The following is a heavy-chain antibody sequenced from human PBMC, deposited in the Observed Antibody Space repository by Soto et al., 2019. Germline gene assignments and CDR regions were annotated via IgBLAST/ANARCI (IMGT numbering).Heavy chain of an antibody. J-gene: IGHJ5*02. D-gene: IGHD2-2*01. V-gene: IGHV4-30-4*01. Sequence: PSETLSLTCIVSGGSISSIDYFWSWIRQPPGKGLEWIGFIYHTGTTYYNPSLRSRVTISIDTSKSPFSMKLNSVTAADTAVYYCTRVMAAMQNWLDPWGQGTLVPVYS. CDR3: TRVMAAMQNWLDP. CDR1: GGSISSIDYF. CDR2: IYHTGTT.